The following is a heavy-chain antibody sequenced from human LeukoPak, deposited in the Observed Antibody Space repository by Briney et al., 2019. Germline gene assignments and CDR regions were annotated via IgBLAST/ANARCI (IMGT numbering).Heavy chain of an antibody. CDR3: ARDHRGGGYCSSTSCYTEAFDI. J-gene: IGHJ3*02. CDR2: INPNSGGT. Sequence: ASVKVSCKASGYTFTGYYMHWVRQAPGQGLEWMGWINPNSGGTNYAQKFQGRVTMTRDTSISTAYMEPSRLRSDDTAVYYCARDHRGGGYCSSTSCYTEAFDIWGQGTMVTVSS. D-gene: IGHD2-2*02. CDR1: GYTFTGYY. V-gene: IGHV1-2*02.